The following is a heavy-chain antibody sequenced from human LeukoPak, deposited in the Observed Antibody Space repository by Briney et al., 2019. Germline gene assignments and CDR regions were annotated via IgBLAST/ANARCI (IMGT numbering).Heavy chain of an antibody. J-gene: IGHJ4*02. V-gene: IGHV4-59*01. CDR2: IYYSGST. CDR1: GGSISSYY. CDR3: ARLSLGYYDFWSGYSNGFDY. D-gene: IGHD3-3*01. Sequence: PSETLSLTCTVSGGSISSYYWSWIRQPPGKGLEWIGYIYYSGSTNYNPSLKSRVTISVDTSKNQFSLKLSSVTAADTAVYYCARLSLGYYDFWSGYSNGFDYWGQGTLVTVSS.